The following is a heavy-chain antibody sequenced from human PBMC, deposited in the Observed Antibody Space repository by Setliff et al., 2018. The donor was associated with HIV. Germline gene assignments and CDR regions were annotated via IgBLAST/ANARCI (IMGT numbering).Heavy chain of an antibody. J-gene: IGHJ6*02. D-gene: IGHD3-16*01. CDR2: IKSKTDGGTT. CDR1: GFTFSNAW. V-gene: IGHV3-15*01. CDR3: TTGPAYRFGNQFHYGIDV. Sequence: GGSLRLSCAASGFTFSNAWMSWVRQAPGKGLEWVGRIKSKTDGGTTDYAATVKGRFTIARDGSNTTLYLQMNSLKTEDTAVYYCTTGPAYRFGNQFHYGIDVWGQGTTVTVSS.